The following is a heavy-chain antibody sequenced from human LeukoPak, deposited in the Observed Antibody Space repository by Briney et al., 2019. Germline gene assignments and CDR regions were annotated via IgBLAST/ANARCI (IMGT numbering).Heavy chain of an antibody. V-gene: IGHV4-34*01. CDR2: INHSGST. CDR3: ASSGGYAYYYYYGMDV. D-gene: IGHD2-8*02. CDR1: GGSFSGYY. Sequence: SETLSLTCAVYGGSFSGYYWSWIRQPPGKGLEWIGEINHSGSTNYNPSLKSRVTISVDTSKNQFSLKLSSVTAADTAVYYCASSGGYAYYYYYGMDVWGQGTTVTVSS. J-gene: IGHJ6*02.